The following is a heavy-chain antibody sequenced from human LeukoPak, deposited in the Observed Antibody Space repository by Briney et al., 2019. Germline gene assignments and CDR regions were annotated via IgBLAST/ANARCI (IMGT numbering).Heavy chain of an antibody. CDR1: GGSISSYY. Sequence: PSETLSLTCSVSGGSISSYYWSWIRQPPGKGLQWIGYIFYSGSTNYNPSLKSRVTISVDTSKNQFSPKLSSVTAADTAVYYCARVQYSYDSRYYFDYWGQGTLVTVSS. J-gene: IGHJ4*02. CDR3: ARVQYSYDSRYYFDY. D-gene: IGHD5-18*01. CDR2: IFYSGST. V-gene: IGHV4-59*01.